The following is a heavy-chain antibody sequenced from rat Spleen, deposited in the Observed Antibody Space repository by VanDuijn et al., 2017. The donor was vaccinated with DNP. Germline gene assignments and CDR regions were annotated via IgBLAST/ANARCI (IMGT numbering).Heavy chain of an antibody. CDR2: ISPSGGST. Sequence: EVQLVESGGGLVQPGRSLKLSCAASGFTFSNYGMHWIRQAPTKGLEWVASISPSGGSTYYRDSVKGRFTISRDNAKSTLYLQMDSLRSEDTATYYCATHLYYYDGSYYYEDYFDYWGQGVMVTVSS. CDR3: ATHLYYYDGSYYYEDYFDY. J-gene: IGHJ2*01. D-gene: IGHD1-12*02. CDR1: GFTFSNYG. V-gene: IGHV5-19*01.